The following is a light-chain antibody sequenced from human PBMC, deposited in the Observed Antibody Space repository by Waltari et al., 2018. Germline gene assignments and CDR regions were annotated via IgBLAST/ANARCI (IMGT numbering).Light chain of an antibody. J-gene: IGLJ3*02. CDR2: EVG. CDR3: CSYAGAGTGV. V-gene: IGLV2-23*02. CDR1: SCYGGRYNL. Sequence: QYALTQPASVSGSPGQSITIPCTGTSCYGGRYNLSSWYQHHPGKAPKLMIYEVGKRPSGISNRFSGSKSGNTASLTISGLQAEDEADYYCCSYAGAGTGVFGGGTKVTVL.